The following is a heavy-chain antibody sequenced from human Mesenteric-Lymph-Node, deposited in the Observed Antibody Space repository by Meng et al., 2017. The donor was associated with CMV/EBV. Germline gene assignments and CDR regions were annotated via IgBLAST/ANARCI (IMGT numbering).Heavy chain of an antibody. D-gene: IGHD2-2*01. CDR2: IYSGGRA. V-gene: IGHV3-66*02. CDR1: GFTFSSYA. Sequence: GGSLRLSCAASGFTFSSYAMSWVRQAPGKGLEWVSVIYSGGRAYYVDSVKGRFIISRDNSKNTLDLQMNSLRAEDTAVYYCARSTPGYYYYGLNLWGQGTTVTVSS. CDR3: ARSTPGYYYYGLNL. J-gene: IGHJ6*02.